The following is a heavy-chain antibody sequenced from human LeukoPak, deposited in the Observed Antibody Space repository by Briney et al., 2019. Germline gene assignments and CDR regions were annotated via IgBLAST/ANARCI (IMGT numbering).Heavy chain of an antibody. D-gene: IGHD3-22*01. V-gene: IGHV4-59*01. CDR3: ARDYDYYDSSGYYYAAFDI. J-gene: IGHJ3*02. Sequence: PSETLSLTCTVSGGSISTYFWSWIRQPPGKGLEWIGYIYYSGSTNYNPSLKSRVTISLDTSKNQFSLKLSSVTAADTAVYYCARDYDYYDSSGYYYAAFDIWGQGTMVTASS. CDR2: IYYSGST. CDR1: GGSISTYF.